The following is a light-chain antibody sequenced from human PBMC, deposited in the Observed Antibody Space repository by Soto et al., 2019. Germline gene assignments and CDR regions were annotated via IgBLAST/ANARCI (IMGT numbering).Light chain of an antibody. CDR3: CSYAGSSTVV. V-gene: IGLV2-23*01. Sequence: QSALTQPASVSGSPGQSITISCIGTSSDVGNYNLVSWYQQHPGKAPELMIYEGSERPSGVSNRFSGSKSGNTASLTISGLQAEDEADYYCCSYAGSSTVVFGGGTKLTVL. J-gene: IGLJ2*01. CDR1: SSDVGNYNL. CDR2: EGS.